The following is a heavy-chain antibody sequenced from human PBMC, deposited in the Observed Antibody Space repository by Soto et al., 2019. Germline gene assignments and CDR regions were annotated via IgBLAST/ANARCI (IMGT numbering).Heavy chain of an antibody. Sequence: QLQLQESGPGLVKPSETLSLTCIVSGDSISTSFYYWGWIRQPPGKGLARIGSIDYSGSTYYNESLKSRVTISVDTAKKQFSLRLSTVTAANTAIYYCARQINDRSYDSSGSRPNYNFDYWGQGTLVTVSS. D-gene: IGHD3-22*01. CDR3: ARQINDRSYDSSGSRPNYNFDY. V-gene: IGHV4-39*01. CDR2: IDYSGST. J-gene: IGHJ4*02. CDR1: GDSISTSFYY.